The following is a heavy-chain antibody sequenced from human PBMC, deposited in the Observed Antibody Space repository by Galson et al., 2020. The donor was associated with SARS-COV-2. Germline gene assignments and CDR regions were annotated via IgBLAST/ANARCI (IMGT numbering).Heavy chain of an antibody. V-gene: IGHV4-34*01. CDR2: INHSGSI. CDR1: GGSFSGYY. Sequence: SETLSLTCAVYGGSFSGYYWSWIRQPPGKGLEWIGEINHSGSINYNPSLKSRVTISIDTSKNQFSLKLSSVTAADTAVYYCARRTEYCTNGVCHYNPFDYWGQGTLVTVSS. J-gene: IGHJ4*02. CDR3: ARRTEYCTNGVCHYNPFDY. D-gene: IGHD2-8*01.